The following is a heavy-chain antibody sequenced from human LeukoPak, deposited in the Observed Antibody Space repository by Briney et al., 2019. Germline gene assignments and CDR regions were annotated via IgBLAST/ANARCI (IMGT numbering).Heavy chain of an antibody. Sequence: SETLSLTCTVSGGSISSYYWSWIREPPGKGLEWIGYIYYSGSTNYNPSLKSRVTISVDTSKNQFPLNLSSVTAADTAVYYCARLPGYTSSPRLFDIWSQATMVTVSS. V-gene: IGHV4-59*08. D-gene: IGHD6-13*01. CDR3: ARLPGYTSSPRLFDI. CDR1: GGSISSYY. J-gene: IGHJ3*02. CDR2: IYYSGST.